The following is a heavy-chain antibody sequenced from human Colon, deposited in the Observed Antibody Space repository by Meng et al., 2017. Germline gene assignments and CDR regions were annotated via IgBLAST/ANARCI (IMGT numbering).Heavy chain of an antibody. CDR2: IYSGGST. Sequence: VKRVELGGGFGQAGGSLRPSMAVSALTVSSNYMSGVRQAPGKGLVWVSVIYSGGSTYYADSVKGRFTISRDNSKNTLYLQMNSLRAEDTAVYYCARELMLTFDPWGQGTLVTVSS. D-gene: IGHD3-16*01. V-gene: IGHV3-66*02. CDR3: ARELMLTFDP. J-gene: IGHJ5*02. CDR1: ALTVSSNY.